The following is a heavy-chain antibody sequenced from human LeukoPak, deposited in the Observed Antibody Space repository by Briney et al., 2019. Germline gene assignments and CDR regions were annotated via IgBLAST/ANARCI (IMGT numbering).Heavy chain of an antibody. J-gene: IGHJ4*02. CDR3: ARVYRYGSGSYYDF. Sequence: ASVKVSCKASGYSLINNFMHWVRQAPGQGLEWMGWINRNSGGTKYGQKFQGRVTMTRDTSISTVYMELSRLTYDDTAVYYCARVYRYGSGSYYDFWGQGTLITVSS. D-gene: IGHD3-10*01. CDR1: GYSLINNF. V-gene: IGHV1-2*02. CDR2: INRNSGGT.